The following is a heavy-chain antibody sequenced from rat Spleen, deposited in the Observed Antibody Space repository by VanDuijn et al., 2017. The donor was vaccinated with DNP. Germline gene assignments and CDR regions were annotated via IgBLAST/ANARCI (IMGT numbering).Heavy chain of an antibody. CDR1: GFTFSDYN. CDR2: IFYDGSST. CDR3: TTLNYYASLSEYFDY. J-gene: IGHJ1*01. V-gene: IGHV5S10*01. Sequence: EVQLVESGGGLVQAGRSLKLSCAASGFTFSDYNMAWVRQAPKKGLEWVATIFYDGSSTYYGDSVKGRFTISRDNAKSTLYLQMDSLRSEDTATYYCTTLNYYASLSEYFDYWGPGTMVTVSS. D-gene: IGHD1-12*01.